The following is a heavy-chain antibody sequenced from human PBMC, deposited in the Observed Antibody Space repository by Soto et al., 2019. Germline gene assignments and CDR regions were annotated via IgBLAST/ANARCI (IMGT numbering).Heavy chain of an antibody. CDR3: AREDNYDSSGSCVY. J-gene: IGHJ4*02. D-gene: IGHD3-22*01. CDR2: INWNGGST. V-gene: IGHV3-20*04. Sequence: LRLSCAASGFTFDDYGMSWVRQAPGKGLEWVSGINWNGGSTGYADSVKGRFTISRDNAKNSLYLQMNSLRAEDTALYYCAREDNYDSSGSCVYWGQGTLVTVSS. CDR1: GFTFDDYG.